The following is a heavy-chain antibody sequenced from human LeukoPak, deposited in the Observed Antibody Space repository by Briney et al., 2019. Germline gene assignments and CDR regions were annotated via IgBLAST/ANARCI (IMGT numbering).Heavy chain of an antibody. D-gene: IGHD1-26*01. J-gene: IGHJ6*03. V-gene: IGHV3-48*03. CDR3: ARDGQSGSYYGYYYYYYYMDV. Sequence: GGSLSLFCAPSGFTFSSYEMNWVRQAPGKGLEWVSYISSSGSHIFYADSVKGRFTISRDNAKNSLYLQMNSLRAEDTAVYYCARDGQSGSYYGYYYYYYYMDVWGKGTTVTVSS. CDR1: GFTFSSYE. CDR2: ISSSGSHI.